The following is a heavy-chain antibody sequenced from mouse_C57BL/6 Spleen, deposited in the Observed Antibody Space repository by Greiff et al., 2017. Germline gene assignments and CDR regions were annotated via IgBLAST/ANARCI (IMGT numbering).Heavy chain of an antibody. CDR3: ARREGEAMDY. J-gene: IGHJ4*01. V-gene: IGHV5-6*02. CDR1: GFTFSSYG. CDR2: ISSGGSYT. Sequence: EVKLVESEGDLVKPGGSLKLSCAASGFTFSSYGMSWVRQTPDKRLEWVATISSGGSYTYYPDSVKGRFTISRDNAKNTLYLQMSSLKSEDTAMYYCARREGEAMDYWGQGTSVTVSS.